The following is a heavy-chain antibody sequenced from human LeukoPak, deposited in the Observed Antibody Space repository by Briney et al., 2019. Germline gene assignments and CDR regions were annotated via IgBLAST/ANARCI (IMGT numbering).Heavy chain of an antibody. Sequence: SETLSLTCTVSGGSISSYYWSWIRQPAGKGLEWIGRIYTSGSTNYNPSLKSRVTMSVDTSKNQFSLKLSSVTAADTAVYYCARGSHRIVGATGWFDPWGQGTLVTVSS. CDR1: GGSISSYY. J-gene: IGHJ5*02. CDR3: ARGSHRIVGATGWFDP. V-gene: IGHV4-4*07. CDR2: IYTSGST. D-gene: IGHD1-26*01.